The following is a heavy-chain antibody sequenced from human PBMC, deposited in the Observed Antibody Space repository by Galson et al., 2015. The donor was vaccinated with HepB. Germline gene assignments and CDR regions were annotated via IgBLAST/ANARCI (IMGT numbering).Heavy chain of an antibody. Sequence: SLRLSCAASGFTFSSYAMHWVRQAPGKGLEWVAVISYDGSNKYYADSVKGRFTISRDNSKNTLYLQMNSLRAEDTAVYYCARDRIQGNYYGMDVWGQGTTVTVSS. V-gene: IGHV3-30-3*01. CDR3: ARDRIQGNYYGMDV. CDR1: GFTFSSYA. J-gene: IGHJ6*02. D-gene: IGHD5-18*01. CDR2: ISYDGSNK.